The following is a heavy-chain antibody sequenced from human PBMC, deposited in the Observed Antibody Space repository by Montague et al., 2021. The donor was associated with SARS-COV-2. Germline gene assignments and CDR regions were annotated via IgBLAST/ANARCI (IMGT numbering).Heavy chain of an antibody. CDR3: AGDRGRFWHFDL. CDR2: IYYSGST. J-gene: IGHJ2*01. D-gene: IGHD5-12*01. V-gene: IGHV4-59*01. CDR1: GGSISSYY. Sequence: SETLSLTRTVSGGSISSYYWNWIRQSPGKGLEWIGYIYYSGSTKYNPSFKGRVTMLVDTSKRQMSLRLNSVTAADTAVYYCAGDRGRFWHFDLWGRGTLATVSS.